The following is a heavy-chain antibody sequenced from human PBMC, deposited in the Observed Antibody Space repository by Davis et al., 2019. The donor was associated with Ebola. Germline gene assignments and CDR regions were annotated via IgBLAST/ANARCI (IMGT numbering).Heavy chain of an antibody. V-gene: IGHV3-66*01. J-gene: IGHJ6*02. D-gene: IGHD2-15*01. Sequence: GESLKISCAASGFTVSSNYMSWVRQAPGKGLEWVSVIYSGGSTYYADSVKGTFTISRDNAKNSLYLQMNSLRAEDTAVYYCARDNLVVVVAATRYYYYGMDVWGQGTTVTVSS. CDR1: GFTVSSNY. CDR2: IYSGGST. CDR3: ARDNLVVVVAATRYYYYGMDV.